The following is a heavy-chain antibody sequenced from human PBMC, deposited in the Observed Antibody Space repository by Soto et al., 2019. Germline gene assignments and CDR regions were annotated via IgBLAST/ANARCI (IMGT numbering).Heavy chain of an antibody. CDR2: ISYDGSNK. V-gene: IGHV3-30-3*01. Sequence: GGSLRLSCAASGFTFSSYAMHWVRQAPGKGLEWVAVISYDGSNKYYADSVKGRFTISRDNSKNTLYLQMNSLRAEDTAVYKCARFQGYCTNGVCYTAGDGMDVGGQGTTVTVSS. CDR1: GFTFSSYA. J-gene: IGHJ6*02. CDR3: ARFQGYCTNGVCYTAGDGMDV. D-gene: IGHD2-8*01.